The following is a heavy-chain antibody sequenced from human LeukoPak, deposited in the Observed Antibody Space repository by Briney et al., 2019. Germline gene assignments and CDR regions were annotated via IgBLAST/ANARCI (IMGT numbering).Heavy chain of an antibody. V-gene: IGHV1-18*01. CDR1: GYTFTNYG. D-gene: IGHD3-22*01. Sequence: ASVKVSCKASGYTFTNYGLSWVRQAPGQGLEWMGWISSFNGYTNYPQKLQGRVTMTTDTSTSTAYTELRSLRSDDTAVYYCARDGHRRYHYDSSGREDAFDVWGQGTMVTVSS. CDR3: ARDGHRRYHYDSSGREDAFDV. CDR2: ISSFNGYT. J-gene: IGHJ3*01.